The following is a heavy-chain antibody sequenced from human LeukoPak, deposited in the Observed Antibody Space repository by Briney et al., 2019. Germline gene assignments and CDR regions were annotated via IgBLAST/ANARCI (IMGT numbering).Heavy chain of an antibody. V-gene: IGHV4-59*01. CDR3: ARYYDYVWGSYRDDAFDI. D-gene: IGHD3-16*02. CDR2: IYYSGST. CDR1: GGSISSYY. J-gene: IGHJ3*02. Sequence: SETLSLTCTVSGGSISSYYWSWIRQPPGKGLEWIGYIYYSGSTNYNPSLKSRVTISVDTSKDQFSLKLSSVTAADTAVYYCARYYDYVWGSYRDDAFDIWGQGTMVTVSS.